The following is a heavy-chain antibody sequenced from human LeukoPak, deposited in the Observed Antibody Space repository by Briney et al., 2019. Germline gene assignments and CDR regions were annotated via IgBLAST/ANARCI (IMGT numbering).Heavy chain of an antibody. CDR2: IYWDDDK. Sequence: SGPTLVNPTQTLTLTCIISGFSPTTNGVAVGWIRQPPGKALDWLALIYWDDDKHYSPSLKSRLTITKDPSKSQVVLTMTNMDPGDTGTYYCANRHSSGWYDHGNWFDPWGQGILVTVSS. V-gene: IGHV2-5*02. CDR1: GFSPTTNGVA. J-gene: IGHJ5*02. D-gene: IGHD6-13*01. CDR3: ANRHSSGWYDHGNWFDP.